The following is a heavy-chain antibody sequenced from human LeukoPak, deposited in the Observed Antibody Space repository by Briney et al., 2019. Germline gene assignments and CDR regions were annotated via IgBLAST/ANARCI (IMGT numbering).Heavy chain of an antibody. Sequence: ASVKVSCKASGYTFTSYGISWVRQAPGQGLEWMGWINPNSGGTNYAQKFQGRVTMTRDTSISTAYMELSRLRSDDTAVYYCARGVNYDILTGYYTPFDYWGQGTLVTVSS. CDR2: INPNSGGT. CDR1: GYTFTSYG. V-gene: IGHV1-2*02. D-gene: IGHD3-9*01. J-gene: IGHJ4*02. CDR3: ARGVNYDILTGYYTPFDY.